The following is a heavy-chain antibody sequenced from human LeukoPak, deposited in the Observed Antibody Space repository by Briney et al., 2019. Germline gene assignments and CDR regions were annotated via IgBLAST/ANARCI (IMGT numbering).Heavy chain of an antibody. CDR2: IKQDGTEK. Sequence: GSLRLSCAASGLXFNXXXXXXVXXXPXKXXEXVANIKQDGTEKNYVVSVKGRFTIFRDNTRNSLYLQMKSLRADDAAVYYCARQRWIQLWYFDYWGQGALVTVSS. V-gene: IGHV3-7*05. CDR3: ARQRWIQLWYFDY. D-gene: IGHD5-18*01. J-gene: IGHJ4*02. CDR1: GLXFNXXX.